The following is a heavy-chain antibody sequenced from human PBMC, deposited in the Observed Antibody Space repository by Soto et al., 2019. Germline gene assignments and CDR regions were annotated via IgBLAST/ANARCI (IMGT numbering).Heavy chain of an antibody. CDR2: IRSKANSYAT. D-gene: IGHD1-1*01. J-gene: IGHJ4*02. CDR3: TRHGPQKATTS. V-gene: IGHV3-73*01. CDR1: GFTFSGSA. Sequence: GGSLRLSCAASGFTFSGSAMHWVRQASGKGLEWVGRIRSKANSYATAYAASVKGRFTVSRDDSKNTAYLQMNSLKTEDTAVYYCTRHGPQKATTSWGQGTLVTVSS.